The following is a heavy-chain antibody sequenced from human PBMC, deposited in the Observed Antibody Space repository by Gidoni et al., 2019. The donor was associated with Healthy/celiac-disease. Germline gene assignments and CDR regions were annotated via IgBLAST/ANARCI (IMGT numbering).Heavy chain of an antibody. CDR2: INHSGST. D-gene: IGHD2-21*02. V-gene: IGHV4-34*01. CDR3: ATETDYYYYYGMDV. J-gene: IGHJ6*02. Sequence: QVQLQQWGAGLLKPSETLSLPCAVYGGSFSGYYWSWIRQPPGKGLEWIGEINHSGSTNYNPSLKSRVTISVDTSKNQFSLKLSSVTAADTAVYYCATETDYYYYYGMDVWGQGTTVTVSS. CDR1: GGSFSGYY.